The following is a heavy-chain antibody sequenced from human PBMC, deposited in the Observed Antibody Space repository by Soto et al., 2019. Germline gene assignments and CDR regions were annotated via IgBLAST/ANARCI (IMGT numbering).Heavy chain of an antibody. CDR1: GYSFSNFY. Sequence: ASVKVSCKPSGYSFSNFYVHWVRQAPGQGLEWMGIIDPSSGTTSYTQKFQERVPMTRDTSMSTVYMELSRLRSEDTAVYYGARGAVVVPNGLIAGMDVWGLGTTVTVSS. D-gene: IGHD2-15*01. CDR3: ARGAVVVPNGLIAGMDV. J-gene: IGHJ6*02. CDR2: IDPSSGTT. V-gene: IGHV1-46*01.